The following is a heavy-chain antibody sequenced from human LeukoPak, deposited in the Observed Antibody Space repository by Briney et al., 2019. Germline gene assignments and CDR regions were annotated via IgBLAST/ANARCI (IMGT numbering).Heavy chain of an antibody. CDR1: GGSISSYY. J-gene: IGHJ4*02. Sequence: SETLSLTCTVSGGSISSYYWSWIRQPPGKGLEWIGYIYYSGSTNYNPSLKSRVTISVDTSKNQFSLKLSSVTAADTAAYYCARSGHCSSTSCYTCYFDYWGQGTLVTVSS. CDR3: ARSGHCSSTSCYTCYFDY. CDR2: IYYSGST. V-gene: IGHV4-59*12. D-gene: IGHD2-2*02.